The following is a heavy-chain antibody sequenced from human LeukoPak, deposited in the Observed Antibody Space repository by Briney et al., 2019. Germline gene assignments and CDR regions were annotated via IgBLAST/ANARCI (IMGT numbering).Heavy chain of an antibody. V-gene: IGHV3-23*01. Sequence: GESLTLSCAASGFTFSRNAMSWVRQAPGKGLEWVSGISTSGGSTYYTDAVKGRFTISRENSKKTVYLQMNSLRAEDTVVYYCAKDPFVFESGSYLIDYWGQGTLVTVSS. CDR2: ISTSGGST. CDR3: AKDPFVFESGSYLIDY. D-gene: IGHD1-26*01. J-gene: IGHJ4*02. CDR1: GFTFSRNA.